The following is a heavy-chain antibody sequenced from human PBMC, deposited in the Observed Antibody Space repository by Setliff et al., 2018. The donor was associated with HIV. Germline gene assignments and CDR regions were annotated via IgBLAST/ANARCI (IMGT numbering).Heavy chain of an antibody. J-gene: IGHJ4*02. CDR2: ISAGTGNP. Sequence: GASVKVSCKASGYTFSSYSMNWVRQAPGQGLEWMGYISAGTGNPTYAQGFTGRFVFYWDTSVRTAYLQINSLEAEDTAVYYCARDRRVGSYDYWGQGALVTVSS. CDR1: GYTFSSYS. CDR3: ARDRRVGSYDY. V-gene: IGHV7-4-1*02. D-gene: IGHD1-26*01.